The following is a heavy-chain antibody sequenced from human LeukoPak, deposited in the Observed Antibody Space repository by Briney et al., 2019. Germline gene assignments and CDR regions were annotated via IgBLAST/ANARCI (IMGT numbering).Heavy chain of an antibody. J-gene: IGHJ4*02. CDR1: GFTFSSYW. CDR3: ARGSDYYGSGSPDY. CDR2: IKSDGSST. Sequence: PGGSLGLSCAASGFTFSSYWMYWVRQAPGKGLVWVSRIKSDGSSTSYADSVKGRFTISRDNAKNTLYLQMNSLRAEDTAVYYCARGSDYYGSGSPDYWGQGTLVTVSS. V-gene: IGHV3-74*01. D-gene: IGHD3-10*01.